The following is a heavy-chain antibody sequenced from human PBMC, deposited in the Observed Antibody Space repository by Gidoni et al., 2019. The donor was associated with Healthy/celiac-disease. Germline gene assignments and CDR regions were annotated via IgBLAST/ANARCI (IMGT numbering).Heavy chain of an antibody. CDR2: ISSSSIYI. CDR1: GFTFSSYS. CDR3: ARLGGDIVVVPAASDFDY. Sequence: EVQLVESGGGLAKPGGSLRLSCAASGFTFSSYSMNWVRQAPGKGLEWVSAISSSSIYIYYADSVKGRFTISRDNAKNSLYLQMNSLRAEDTAVYYCARLGGDIVVVPAASDFDYWGQGTLVTVSS. D-gene: IGHD2-2*01. V-gene: IGHV3-21*01. J-gene: IGHJ4*02.